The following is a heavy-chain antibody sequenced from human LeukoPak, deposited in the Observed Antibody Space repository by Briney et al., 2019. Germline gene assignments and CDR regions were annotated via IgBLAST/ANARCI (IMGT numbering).Heavy chain of an antibody. CDR3: ARQGTSGSSPLDY. Sequence: GESLKISCKGSGYSFTTYWIGWVRQMPGKGLEWMGIIYPGDPDTRYSPSFQGQVTISADKSISTAYLQWSSLKASDTAMYYCARQGTSGSSPLDYWGQGTLVTVSS. CDR2: IYPGDPDT. D-gene: IGHD1-26*01. J-gene: IGHJ4*02. CDR1: GYSFTTYW. V-gene: IGHV5-51*01.